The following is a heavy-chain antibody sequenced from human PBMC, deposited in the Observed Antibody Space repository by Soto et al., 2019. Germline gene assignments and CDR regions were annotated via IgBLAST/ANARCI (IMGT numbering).Heavy chain of an antibody. J-gene: IGHJ4*02. CDR2: IKHSGSA. CDR3: ARGLISGSHYSGGWYYFDY. Sequence: ETLSLTCEVYGGSFSDYSWTWIRQTPGKGLQWIGQIKHSGSANYNPSLKSRVTISVHTSSSQFSLELSSVTAADTAVYYCARGLISGSHYSGGWYYFDYWGQGTLVTVSS. CDR1: GGSFSDYS. V-gene: IGHV4-34*01. D-gene: IGHD1-26*01.